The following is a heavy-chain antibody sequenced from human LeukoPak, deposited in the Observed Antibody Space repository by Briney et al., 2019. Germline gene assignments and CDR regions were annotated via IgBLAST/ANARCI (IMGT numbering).Heavy chain of an antibody. CDR1: GFTVSGNY. Sequence: GGSLRLSCAVSGFTVSGNYMSWIRQAPGKGLEWVSLIYSDDTTLYADSVKGRFTISRDSAKNSLYLQMNSLRAEDTAVYYCARHKRSGTYYFDYWGQGTLVTVSS. D-gene: IGHD1-26*01. V-gene: IGHV3-66*04. J-gene: IGHJ4*02. CDR2: IYSDDTT. CDR3: ARHKRSGTYYFDY.